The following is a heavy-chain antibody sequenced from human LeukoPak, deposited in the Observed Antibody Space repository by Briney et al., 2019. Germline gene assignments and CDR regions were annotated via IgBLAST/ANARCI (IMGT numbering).Heavy chain of an antibody. V-gene: IGHV1-2*02. CDR3: ARGPQLHLGELFPFAEFFQP. CDR2: INPNSGGT. Sequence: GASVKVSCKTSGYTFTGQYLHWVRQAPGQGLEWMGWINPNSGGTKSAQKFQGRVIMTRDTSISTAYMELRSLSSDDTAVYYCARGPQLHLGELFPFAEFFQPWGQGTLVTVSS. J-gene: IGHJ1*01. CDR1: GYTFTGQY. D-gene: IGHD3-16*01.